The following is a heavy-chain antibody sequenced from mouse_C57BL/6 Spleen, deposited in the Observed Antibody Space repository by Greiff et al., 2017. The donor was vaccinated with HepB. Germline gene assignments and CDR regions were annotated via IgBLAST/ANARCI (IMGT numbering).Heavy chain of an antibody. Sequence: VQRVESGPELVKPGASVKLSCKASGYTFTSYDINWVKQRPGQGLEWIGWIYPRDGSTKYNEKFKGKATLTVDTSSSAAYMELHSLTSEDSAVYFCAREPSLTGTGFDYWGQGTTLTVSS. J-gene: IGHJ2*01. CDR3: AREPSLTGTGFDY. D-gene: IGHD4-1*01. V-gene: IGHV1-85*01. CDR2: IYPRDGST. CDR1: GYTFTSYD.